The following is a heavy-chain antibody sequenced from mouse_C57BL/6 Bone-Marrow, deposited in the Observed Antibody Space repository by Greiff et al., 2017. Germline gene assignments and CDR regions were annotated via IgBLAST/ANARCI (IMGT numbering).Heavy chain of an antibody. V-gene: IGHV1-64*01. CDR1: GYTFTSYW. J-gene: IGHJ4*01. Sequence: VQLQQPGAELVKPGASVKLSCKASGYTFTSYWMHWVKQRPGQGLEWIGMIHPNSGSTNYNEKFKSKATLTVDKSSSTAYMQLSSLTSEDSAVYYCARLLRDYYAMDYWGQGTSVTVSS. CDR2: IHPNSGST. CDR3: ARLLRDYYAMDY. D-gene: IGHD1-1*01.